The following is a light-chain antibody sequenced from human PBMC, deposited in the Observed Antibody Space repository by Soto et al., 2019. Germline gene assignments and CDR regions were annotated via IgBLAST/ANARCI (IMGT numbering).Light chain of an antibody. CDR2: DAS. CDR1: QSFSTW. Sequence: DIQMTQSPSTLSASVGDRVTITCRASQSFSTWLAWYQQKPGKAPKLLIYDASILENGVPSRFSGIGSGTEFTRTISSLQPDDFATYYCQQYYNYPWTFGQGTKVEIK. J-gene: IGKJ1*01. CDR3: QQYYNYPWT. V-gene: IGKV1-5*01.